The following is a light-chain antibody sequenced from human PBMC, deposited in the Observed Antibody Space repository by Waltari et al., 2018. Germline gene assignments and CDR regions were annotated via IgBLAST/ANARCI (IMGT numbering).Light chain of an antibody. J-gene: IGLJ2*01. V-gene: IGLV2-23*02. CDR1: NSDVGGYDY. Sequence: QSALTQPASVSGSPGQPITIPCSGTNSDVGGYDYFSWYQHHPGKAPKLIIYDVTKGPSGVSNRFSGSKSGNTASLTISGLQAEDEADYYCSSYAGGNNLLFGGGTKVTVL. CDR3: SSYAGGNNLL. CDR2: DVT.